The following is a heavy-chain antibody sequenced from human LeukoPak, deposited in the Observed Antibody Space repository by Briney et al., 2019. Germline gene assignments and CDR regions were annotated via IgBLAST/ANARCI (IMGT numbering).Heavy chain of an antibody. CDR3: ARGTWISSGLKYCQH. J-gene: IGHJ1*01. D-gene: IGHD3-22*01. CDR1: GGSFSVYY. V-gene: IGHV4-34*01. CDR2: INHSGST. Sequence: SETLSVTCAVHGGSFSVYYWSWIRQPPGKGLEWIGEINHSGSTNYNPSLKSRVTISVDTSKNQFSLKLSSVTAADTAAYYCARGTWISSGLKYCQHWGQGTLVTVS.